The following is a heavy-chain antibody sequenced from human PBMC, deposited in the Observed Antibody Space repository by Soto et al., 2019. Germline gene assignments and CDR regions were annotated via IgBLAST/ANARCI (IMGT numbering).Heavy chain of an antibody. CDR3: AGYVGYDGMNV. J-gene: IGHJ6*04. V-gene: IGHV4-39*01. CDR2: IYYSGST. CDR1: GGSISTSSYY. D-gene: IGHD2-2*01. Sequence: QLQLQESGPGLVKPSETLSLTCIVSGGSISTSSYYWGWIRQPPGKGLEWIGSIYYSGSTNYNPSLKSRVTISVDRYKNQLSLKLSSVTDTDTAVYDCAGYVGYDGMNVWGKGTMVTVSS.